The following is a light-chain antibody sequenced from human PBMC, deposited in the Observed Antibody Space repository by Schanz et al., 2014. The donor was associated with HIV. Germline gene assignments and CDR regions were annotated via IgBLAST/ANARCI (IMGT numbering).Light chain of an antibody. J-gene: IGKJ1*01. Sequence: EIVLTQFPGSLSLSPGGRATLSCGASQRLSSSYLAWYQQKRDQPPRLVIYATSTRAAGIPDRFSGTGSGTDFTLTISGLEPDDFAVYYCQQYSGSPPWTFGQGTKVEIK. V-gene: IGKV3-20*01. CDR3: QQYSGSPPWT. CDR2: ATS. CDR1: QRLSSSY.